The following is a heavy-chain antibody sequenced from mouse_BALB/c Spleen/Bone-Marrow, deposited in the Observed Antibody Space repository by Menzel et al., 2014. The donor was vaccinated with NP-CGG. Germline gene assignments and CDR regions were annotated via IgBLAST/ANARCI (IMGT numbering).Heavy chain of an antibody. Sequence: EVNVVESGGGLVQPGGSLRLSCTPSGFTFTDYYMSWVRQPPGKALEWLGFIRNKANGYTTEYSASVKGRFTISRDNSQSILYLQLNTLRAEDSATYYCARDVRHLDYWXQXXXLTVSS. J-gene: IGHJ2*01. CDR3: ARDVRHLDY. CDR1: GFTFTDYY. V-gene: IGHV7-3*02. CDR2: IRNKANGYTT.